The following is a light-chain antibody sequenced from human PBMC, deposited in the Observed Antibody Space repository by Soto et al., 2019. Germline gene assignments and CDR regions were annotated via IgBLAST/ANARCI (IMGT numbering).Light chain of an antibody. J-gene: IGKJ2*01. CDR2: GAS. CDR3: HQPGSLYT. Sequence: EIVLTQSPGTLSLSPGERATLSCRASQSVSSSYLAWYQQKHGQAPKLLIYGASSRATGIQDRFSVSGSGTDFNLTISRWEPDDFAVCYCHQPGSLYTFGQGTRLDLK. CDR1: QSVSSSY. V-gene: IGKV3-20*01.